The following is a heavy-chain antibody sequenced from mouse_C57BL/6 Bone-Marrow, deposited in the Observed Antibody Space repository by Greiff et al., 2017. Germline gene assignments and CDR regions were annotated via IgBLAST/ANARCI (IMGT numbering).Heavy chain of an antibody. Sequence: VQLQQSGAELVKPGASVKLSCKASGYIFTEYTIHWVKQRSGQGLEWIGWFYPGSGSIKYNERFKDKATLTADKSSNTVYMELSRLTSEDSAVYVCARHERYYDYEGYFDYWGQGTTLTVSS. CDR1: GYIFTEYT. J-gene: IGHJ2*01. CDR2: FYPGSGSI. CDR3: ARHERYYDYEGYFDY. V-gene: IGHV1-62-2*01. D-gene: IGHD2-4*01.